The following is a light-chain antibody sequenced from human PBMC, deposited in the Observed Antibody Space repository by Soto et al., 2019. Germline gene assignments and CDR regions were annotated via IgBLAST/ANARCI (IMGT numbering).Light chain of an antibody. V-gene: IGKV3-20*01. CDR3: QQYGSSRT. J-gene: IGKJ1*01. CDR1: QSVSGY. Sequence: ETVLTQSPGTLSSSPGERATLSCRASQSVSGYFAWYQQKPGQAPRLLIYGASIRAIGIPDRFSGSGSGTDFTLTISRLEPEDFAVYYCQQYGSSRTFGQGTKVEIK. CDR2: GAS.